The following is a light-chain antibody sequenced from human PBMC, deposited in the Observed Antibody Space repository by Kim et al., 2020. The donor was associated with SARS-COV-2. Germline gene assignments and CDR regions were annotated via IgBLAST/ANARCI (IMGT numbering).Light chain of an antibody. V-gene: IGKV4-1*01. J-gene: IGKJ2*03. CDR3: QQYYSTPPS. CDR2: WAS. Sequence: RATLKCQSSQTVLYNSNNKNYLAWYQQKPGQAPKLLIYWASIRESGVSDRFSGSGSETDFTLTISSLQAEDVAVYYCQQYYSTPPSFGQGTKLEI. CDR1: QTVLYNSNNKNY.